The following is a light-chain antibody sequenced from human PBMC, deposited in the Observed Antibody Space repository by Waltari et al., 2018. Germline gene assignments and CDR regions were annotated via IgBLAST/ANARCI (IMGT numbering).Light chain of an antibody. CDR1: QRISNW. Sequence: DIQMTQSPSTLSASVGDRVSITCRASQRISNWLAWYQKKPGKAPKLLLYKASNLENGVLSRFSGSRVGTAFTLTISSLQPDDFATYYCQQYNINSPLAFGPGTKVDIK. J-gene: IGKJ3*01. V-gene: IGKV1-5*03. CDR3: QQYNINSPLA. CDR2: KAS.